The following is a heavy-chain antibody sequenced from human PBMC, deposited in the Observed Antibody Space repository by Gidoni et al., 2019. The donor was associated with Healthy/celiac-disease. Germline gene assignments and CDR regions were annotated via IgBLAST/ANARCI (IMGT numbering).Heavy chain of an antibody. V-gene: IGHV3-23*01. D-gene: IGHD6-13*01. Sequence: EVQLLESGGGLVQPGGSLRLSCAASGFTFSSYAMRWVRQAPGKGLEGVAAISGSGGSTYYADSVKGRFTISRDNSKNTLYLQMNSLRAEDTAVYYCAKGRRGGIAAAGTFDYWGQGTLVTVSS. J-gene: IGHJ4*02. CDR1: GFTFSSYA. CDR3: AKGRRGGIAAAGTFDY. CDR2: ISGSGGST.